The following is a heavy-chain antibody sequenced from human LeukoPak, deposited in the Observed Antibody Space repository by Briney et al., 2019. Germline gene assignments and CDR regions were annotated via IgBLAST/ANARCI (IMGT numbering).Heavy chain of an antibody. V-gene: IGHV1-69*13. CDR3: ARNPGHDCGDYYYYYGMDV. CDR2: IIPIFGTA. J-gene: IGHJ6*02. D-gene: IGHD4-17*01. Sequence: ASVKVSCKASGGTFSSYAISWVRQAPGQGLEWMGGIIPIFGTANYAQKFQGRVTITADESTSTAYMELSSLRSEDTAVYYCARNPGHDCGDYYYYYGMDVWGQGTTVTVSS. CDR1: GGTFSSYA.